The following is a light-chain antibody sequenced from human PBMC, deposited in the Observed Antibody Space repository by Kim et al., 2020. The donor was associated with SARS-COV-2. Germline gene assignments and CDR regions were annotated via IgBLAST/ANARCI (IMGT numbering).Light chain of an antibody. CDR1: QSVSRY. V-gene: IGKV3-11*01. CDR3: QQRSNWQYT. CDR2: DAS. J-gene: IGKJ2*01. Sequence: EIVLTQSPATLSLSPGERATLSCRASQSVSRYLAWYQQKPGQAPRLLIYDASNRATGIPARFSGSESGTDFTLTISSLEPEDFAVYYCQQRSNWQYTFGQGTKMEI.